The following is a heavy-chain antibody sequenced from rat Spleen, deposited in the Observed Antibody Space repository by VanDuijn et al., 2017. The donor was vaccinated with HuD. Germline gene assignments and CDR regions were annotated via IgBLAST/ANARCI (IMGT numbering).Heavy chain of an antibody. Sequence: EVQLVESGGGLVQPGRSMKLSCAASGFTFSNYGMAWVRQAPKKGLEWVAYISYGGDTTYYRDSVKGRFTISRDNAKSTLYLQMNSLRPEDTATYYCATEYYGYTYWYFDFWGPGAMVTVSS. V-gene: IGHV5-27*01. D-gene: IGHD1-9*01. CDR1: GFTFSNYG. CDR3: ATEYYGYTYWYFDF. CDR2: ISYGGDTT. J-gene: IGHJ1*01.